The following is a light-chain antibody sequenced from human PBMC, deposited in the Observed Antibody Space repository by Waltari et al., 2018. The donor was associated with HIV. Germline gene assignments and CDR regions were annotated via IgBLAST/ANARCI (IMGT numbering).Light chain of an antibody. CDR2: PAS. CDR3: QQYKSYPFT. Sequence: DIQMTQSPSSLSASVGDGVTITCRASQDISGSLTWFQQKPGKAPKPLIYPASTLQSGVPSKFSGSASGTDFTLTISSLQPDDFATYYCQQYKSYPFTFGGGTKVEI. V-gene: IGKV1-16*02. J-gene: IGKJ4*01. CDR1: QDISGS.